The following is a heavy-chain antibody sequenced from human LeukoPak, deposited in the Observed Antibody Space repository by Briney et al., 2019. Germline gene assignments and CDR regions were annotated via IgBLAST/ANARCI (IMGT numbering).Heavy chain of an antibody. CDR3: ARRLVGATPAFDY. Sequence: SETLSLTCAVYGGSFSGYYWSWIRQPPGKGLEWIGEINHSGSTNYNPSLKSRVTISVDTSKNQFSLKLSSVTAADTAVYYCARRLVGATPAFDYWGQGTLVTVSS. CDR1: GGSFSGYY. J-gene: IGHJ4*02. V-gene: IGHV4-34*01. CDR2: INHSGST. D-gene: IGHD1-26*01.